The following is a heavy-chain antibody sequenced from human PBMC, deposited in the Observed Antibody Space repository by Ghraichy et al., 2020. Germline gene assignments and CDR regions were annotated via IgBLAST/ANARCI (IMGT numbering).Heavy chain of an antibody. V-gene: IGHV3-74*01. CDR3: ARGTAGLH. Sequence: GGSLRLSCAASGFTFSKYWMHWVRQAPGKGPVWVSRINTDGSSTSYADSVKGRFTISRDNAKNTLYLQMNNLGAEDTAVYYCARGTAGLHWGQGTLVTVSS. CDR1: GFTFSKYW. CDR2: INTDGSST. J-gene: IGHJ4*02. D-gene: IGHD2-21*02.